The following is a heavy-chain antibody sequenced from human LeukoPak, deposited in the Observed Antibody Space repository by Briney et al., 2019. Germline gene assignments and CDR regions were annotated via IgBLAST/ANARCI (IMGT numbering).Heavy chain of an antibody. J-gene: IGHJ4*02. D-gene: IGHD2-8*02. CDR2: ISGSGGST. CDR1: GFTFSSYA. V-gene: IGHV3-23*01. CDR3: AKETSYTFGRTGGLY. Sequence: PGGSLRLSCAASGFTFSSYAMSWVRQAPGKGLEWVSAISGSGGSTDYADSVKGRFAIPRDNSKNTLYLQMNSLRAEDTAVYYCAKETSYTFGRTGGLYWGQGTLVTVSS.